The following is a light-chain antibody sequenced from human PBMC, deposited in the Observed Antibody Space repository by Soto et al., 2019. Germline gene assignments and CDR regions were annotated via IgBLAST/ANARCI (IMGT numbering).Light chain of an antibody. J-gene: IGKJ1*01. CDR3: QQYGSSPPWT. V-gene: IGKV3-20*01. CDR2: GAS. CDR1: QSVSSSY. Sequence: EIVLTQSPGTLSLSPGERATLSCRASQSVSSSYLAWYQQKPGQAPRLLIYGASSRVTGITDRFSGSGSGTDFTLTISRLEPEDFAVYYCQQYGSSPPWTFGQGTKVDIK.